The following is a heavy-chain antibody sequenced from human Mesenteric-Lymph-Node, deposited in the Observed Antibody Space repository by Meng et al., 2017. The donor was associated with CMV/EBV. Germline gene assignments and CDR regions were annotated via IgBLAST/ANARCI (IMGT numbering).Heavy chain of an antibody. CDR3: AREETGTRNAFDI. J-gene: IGHJ3*02. V-gene: IGHV3-53*01. CDR2: IYSGDST. D-gene: IGHD1-1*01. Sequence: GESLKISCAASGFTVSTNYMSWVRQAPGKGLEWVSVIYSGDSTYYADSVKGRFTISRDNAKNSLYLQMNSLRAEDTAVYYCAREETGTRNAFDIWGQGTMVTVSS. CDR1: GFTVSTNY.